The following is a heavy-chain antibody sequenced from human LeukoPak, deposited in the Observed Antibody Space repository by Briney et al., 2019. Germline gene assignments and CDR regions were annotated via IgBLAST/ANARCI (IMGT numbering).Heavy chain of an antibody. CDR1: GGTFSTYA. CDR3: ARPSYYYDSSGSALDY. J-gene: IGHJ4*02. Sequence: SVKVSCKASGGTFSTYAISWVRQAPGQGLEWMGGIIPIFGTANYAQMFQGRVTITADESTSTAYMELSSLRSEDTAVYYCARPSYYYDSSGSALDYWGQRTLVTVSS. CDR2: IIPIFGTA. V-gene: IGHV1-69*13. D-gene: IGHD3-22*01.